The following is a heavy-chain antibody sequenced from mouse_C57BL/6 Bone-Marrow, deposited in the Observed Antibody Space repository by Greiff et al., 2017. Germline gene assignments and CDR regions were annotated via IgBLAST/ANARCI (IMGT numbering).Heavy chain of an antibody. V-gene: IGHV14-4*01. CDR2: IDPENGDT. D-gene: IGHD2-3*01. CDR3: TTCYDWFAY. CDR1: GFNIKDDY. J-gene: IGHJ3*01. Sequence: VQLQQSGAELVRPGASVKLSCTASGFNIKDDYMHWVKQRPEQGLEWIEWIDPENGDTEYASKFQGKATITADTSSNTAYLQLSSLTSEDTAVYYFTTCYDWFAYWGQGTLVTVSA.